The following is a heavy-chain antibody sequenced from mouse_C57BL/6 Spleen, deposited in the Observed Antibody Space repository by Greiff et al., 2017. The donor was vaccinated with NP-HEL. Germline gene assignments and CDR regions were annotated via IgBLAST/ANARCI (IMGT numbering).Heavy chain of an antibody. J-gene: IGHJ4*01. CDR1: GFTFSDYG. V-gene: IGHV5-17*01. D-gene: IGHD2-4*01. Sequence: EVKLMESGGGLVKPGGSLKLSCAASGFTFSDYGMHWVRQAPEKGLEWVAYISSGSSTIYYADTVKGRFTISRDNAKNTLFLQMTSLRSEDTAMYYCARKLRLYAMDYWGQGTSVTVSS. CDR2: ISSGSSTI. CDR3: ARKLRLYAMDY.